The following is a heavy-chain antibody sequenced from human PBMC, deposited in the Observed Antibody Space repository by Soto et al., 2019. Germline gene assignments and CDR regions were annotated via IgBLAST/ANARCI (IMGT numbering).Heavy chain of an antibody. CDR3: ARGRASGSYYLLDY. V-gene: IGHV1-8*01. CDR1: GDTFTTYD. D-gene: IGHD3-10*01. Sequence: ASVKVSCKASGDTFTTYDINWVRQATGHGLEWMGWINPNSGNIGYAQRFQGRVTMTRDTAIRTAYMEVSSLRSDDTAVYYCARGRASGSYYLLDYWGQGTLVTSPQ. CDR2: INPNSGNI. J-gene: IGHJ4*02.